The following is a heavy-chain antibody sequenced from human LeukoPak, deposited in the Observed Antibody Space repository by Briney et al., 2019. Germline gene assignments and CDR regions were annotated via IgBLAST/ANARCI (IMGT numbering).Heavy chain of an antibody. Sequence: GGSLRLSCAASGFTFSSYWMSWVRQAPGKGLEWVANIKQDGSEKYYVDSVKGRFTISRDNAKNSLYLQMNSLRAEDTAMYYCARDRDRGYGSGTFFYWGQGTLVTVSS. CDR3: ARDRDRGYGSGTFFY. J-gene: IGHJ4*02. D-gene: IGHD3-10*01. CDR2: IKQDGSEK. CDR1: GFTFSSYW. V-gene: IGHV3-7*01.